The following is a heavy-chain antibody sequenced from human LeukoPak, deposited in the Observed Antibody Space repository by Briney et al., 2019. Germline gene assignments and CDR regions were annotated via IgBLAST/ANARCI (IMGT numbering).Heavy chain of an antibody. CDR1: GGTFSTYA. D-gene: IGHD2-2*01. CDR3: ARGNRDVPAAKYYYYGMDV. V-gene: IGHV1-69*13. CDR2: IIPIFGTA. J-gene: IGHJ6*02. Sequence: ASVKVSCKASGGTFSTYAISWVRQTPGQGLEWMGGIIPIFGTANYAQKFQGRVTITADESTSTAYMELSSLRSEDTAVYYCARGNRDVPAAKYYYYGMDVWGQGTTVTVSS.